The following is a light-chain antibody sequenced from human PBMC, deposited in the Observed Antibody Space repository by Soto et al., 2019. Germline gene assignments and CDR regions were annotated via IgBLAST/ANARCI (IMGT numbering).Light chain of an antibody. V-gene: IGKV3-20*01. CDR3: QQYGSSGT. CDR2: GAS. CDR1: QSVSNNY. Sequence: EMVLTQSPGTRSLSPMEVATPSCRASQSVSNNYLAWYQQKPGQAPRLLIYGASNRATGIPDRFSGSGSGTDFTLTISRLETEDFAVYYCQQYGSSGTFGQGTKVDIK. J-gene: IGKJ1*01.